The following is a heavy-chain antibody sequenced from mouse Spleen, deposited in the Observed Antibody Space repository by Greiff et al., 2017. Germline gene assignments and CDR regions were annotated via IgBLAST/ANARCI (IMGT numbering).Heavy chain of an antibody. Sequence: VQLKESGPELVKPGASVKIPCKASGYTFTDYNMDWVKQSHGKSLEWIGDINPNNGGTIYNQKFKGKATLTVDKSSSTAYMELRSLTSEDTAVYYCARSPFYYYFDYWGQGTTLTVSS. CDR3: ARSPFYYYFDY. J-gene: IGHJ2*01. D-gene: IGHD2-1*01. CDR1: GYTFTDYN. CDR2: INPNNGGT. V-gene: IGHV1-18*01.